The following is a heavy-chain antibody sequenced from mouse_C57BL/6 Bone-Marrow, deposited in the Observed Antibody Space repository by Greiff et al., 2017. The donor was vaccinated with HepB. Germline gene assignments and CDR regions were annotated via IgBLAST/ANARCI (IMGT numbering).Heavy chain of an antibody. J-gene: IGHJ2*01. CDR2: IDPSDSYT. Sequence: VQLQQPGAELVKPGASVKLSCKASGYTFTSYWMQWVKQRPGQGLEWIGEIDPSDSYTTYNQKFKGKATLTVETSSSTAYMQPSSLTSEHSAVYYCARSFITTVPPDYWGQGTTLTVSS. CDR3: ARSFITTVPPDY. V-gene: IGHV1-50*01. CDR1: GYTFTSYW. D-gene: IGHD1-1*01.